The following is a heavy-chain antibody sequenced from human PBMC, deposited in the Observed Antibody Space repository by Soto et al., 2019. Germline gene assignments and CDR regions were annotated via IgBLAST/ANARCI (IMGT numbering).Heavy chain of an antibody. CDR1: GFTFSSYD. J-gene: IGHJ4*02. CDR3: ARDRGDGYSYFDY. Sequence: GGSLRLSCAASGFTFSSYDMDWVRQAPGKGLEWLSRISGSSNNKYYADSVKGRFTISRDNAKNSLYLQMNSLRAEDTAVYYCARDRGDGYSYFDYWGQGTLVTVSS. D-gene: IGHD3-10*01. V-gene: IGHV3-48*04. CDR2: ISGSSNNK.